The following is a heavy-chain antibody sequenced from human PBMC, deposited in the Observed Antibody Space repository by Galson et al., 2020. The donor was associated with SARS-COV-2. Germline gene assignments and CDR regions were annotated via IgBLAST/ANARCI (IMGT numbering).Heavy chain of an antibody. D-gene: IGHD3-16*01. CDR2: ISSRSTYI. Sequence: GGSLRLSCAASGFTLSSYNMNWVRQAPGKGLEWVSSISSRSTYIYYADSVKGRFTISRDNAKNSLYLQMHSLRAEDTAVCYCTRGGGSDYDFWGRGTLVTVSS. CDR3: TRGGGSDYDF. V-gene: IGHV3-21*01. CDR1: GFTLSSYN. J-gene: IGHJ4*02.